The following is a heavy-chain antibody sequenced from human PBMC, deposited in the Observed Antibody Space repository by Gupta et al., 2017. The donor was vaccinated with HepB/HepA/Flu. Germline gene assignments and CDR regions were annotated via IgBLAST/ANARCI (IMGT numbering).Heavy chain of an antibody. V-gene: IGHV3-15*01. Sequence: EVQLVESGGGLVKPGGSLRLSCAASGFTFSNAWMSWVRQAPGKGLEWVGRIKSKTDGGTTDYAAPVKGRFTISRDDSKNTLYLQMNSLKTEDTAVYYCTTDEAPGYYDSSGYLGAFDIWGQGTMVTVSS. CDR3: TTDEAPGYYDSSGYLGAFDI. CDR2: IKSKTDGGTT. D-gene: IGHD3-22*01. CDR1: GFTFSNAW. J-gene: IGHJ3*02.